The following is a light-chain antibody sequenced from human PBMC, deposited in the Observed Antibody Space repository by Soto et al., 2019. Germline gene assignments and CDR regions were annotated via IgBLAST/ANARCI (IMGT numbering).Light chain of an antibody. CDR3: QQYDRSPLIT. J-gene: IGKJ4*01. CDR1: QTVNSNY. Sequence: EIVLTQSPGTLSLSPGERATLSCRASQTVNSNYLAWYQQRAGQAPRLLIYGASTRAADIPDRFSGSGSGTDFTLTISRLEPEAFAVYYCQQYDRSPLITCGGGTKVEIK. V-gene: IGKV3-20*01. CDR2: GAS.